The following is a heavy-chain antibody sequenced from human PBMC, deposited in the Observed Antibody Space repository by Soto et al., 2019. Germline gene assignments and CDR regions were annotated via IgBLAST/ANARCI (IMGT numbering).Heavy chain of an antibody. CDR1: GFSFSNYA. CDR3: TRDPYGGSRYYFDS. CDR2: IWYDGSNK. Sequence: GALRLSCAASGFSFSNYAMHWVRQAPGKGLEWVAVIWYDGSNKYYADSVKGRFTISKDNSQTTVYLQMNSLRAEDSAVYYCTRDPYGGSRYYFDSWGQGTLVTVSS. V-gene: IGHV3-33*01. D-gene: IGHD1-26*01. J-gene: IGHJ4*02.